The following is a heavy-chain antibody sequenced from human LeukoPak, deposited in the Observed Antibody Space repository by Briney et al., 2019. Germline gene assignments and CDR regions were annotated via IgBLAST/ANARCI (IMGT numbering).Heavy chain of an antibody. CDR3: ARGQGATVPQVGKNWFDP. Sequence: SETLSLTCAVYIDSFSNYHWNWIRQTPAKGMEWFGEVNESGGTNISPSLRSRVILSVDTSKNQFSLKLISVTVADTAIYYCARGQGATVPQVGKNWFDPWGQGTRVTVSS. CDR1: IDSFSNYH. D-gene: IGHD1-26*01. V-gene: IGHV4-34*01. J-gene: IGHJ5*02. CDR2: VNESGGT.